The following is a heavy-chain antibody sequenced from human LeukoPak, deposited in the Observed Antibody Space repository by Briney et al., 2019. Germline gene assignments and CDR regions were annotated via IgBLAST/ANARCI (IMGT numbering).Heavy chain of an antibody. CDR1: GGSFSGYY. J-gene: IGHJ4*02. Sequence: NSSETLSLTCAVYGGSFSGYYWSWIRQPPGKGLEWIGEINHSGSTNYNPSLKSRVTISVDTSKNQFSLKLSSVTAADTAVYYCARGPLRGVIRNPFDYWGQGTLVTVSS. CDR3: ARGPLRGVIRNPFDY. D-gene: IGHD3-10*01. V-gene: IGHV4-34*01. CDR2: INHSGST.